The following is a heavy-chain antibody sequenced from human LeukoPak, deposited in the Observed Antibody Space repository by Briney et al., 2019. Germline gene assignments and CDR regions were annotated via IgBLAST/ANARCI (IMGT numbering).Heavy chain of an antibody. CDR3: ARGPYGMDV. Sequence: PGGSLRLSCAASGFTFSRYGMHWVRQAPGKGLEWVAFIRYDGSNQYYADSVKGRFTISRDNAKNSLYLQMNSLRAEDTAVYYCARGPYGMDVWGQGTTVTVSS. CDR1: GFTFSRYG. J-gene: IGHJ6*02. CDR2: IRYDGSNQ. V-gene: IGHV3-30*02.